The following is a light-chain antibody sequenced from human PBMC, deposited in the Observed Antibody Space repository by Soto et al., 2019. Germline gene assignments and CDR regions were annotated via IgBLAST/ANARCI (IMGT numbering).Light chain of an antibody. J-gene: IGKJ3*01. CDR1: QSVRSSY. Sequence: EIVLTQSPGTLSLSPGERATLSCRASQSVRSSYLAWYQQKPGQAPRLLIYGASSRATGIPDRFSGSGSGTDITLTISRLEPEDFAVYYCQQYGSSFFTFGPGTKVDIK. CDR3: QQYGSSFFT. CDR2: GAS. V-gene: IGKV3-20*01.